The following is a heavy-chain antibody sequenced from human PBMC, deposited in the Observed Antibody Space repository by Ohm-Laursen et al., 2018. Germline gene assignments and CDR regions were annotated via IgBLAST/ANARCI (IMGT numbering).Heavy chain of an antibody. CDR3: ARGMYLMAYFDY. D-gene: IGHD5-24*01. CDR1: GFTFSSYG. J-gene: IGHJ4*02. Sequence: SLRLSCAASGFTFSSYGMHWVRQAPGKGLEWVAVISHDGSNKYYADSVKGRFTISRDNAENSLYLQMNSLRAEDTAVYYCARGMYLMAYFDYWGQGTLVTVSS. CDR2: ISHDGSNK. V-gene: IGHV3-30*03.